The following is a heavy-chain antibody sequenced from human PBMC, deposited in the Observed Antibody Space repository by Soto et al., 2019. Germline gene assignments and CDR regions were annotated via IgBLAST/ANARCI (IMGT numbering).Heavy chain of an antibody. CDR2: INHSGST. D-gene: IGHD3-16*02. V-gene: IGHV4-34*01. CDR3: ARGSRYYDYIWGSYRGSFFDY. Sequence: PSETLSLTCAVYGGSFSGYYWSWIRQPPGKGLEWIGEINHSGSTNYNPSLKSRVTISVDTSKNQFSLKLSSVTAADTAVYYCARGSRYYDYIWGSYRGSFFDYWGQGTLVTGSS. J-gene: IGHJ4*02. CDR1: GGSFSGYY.